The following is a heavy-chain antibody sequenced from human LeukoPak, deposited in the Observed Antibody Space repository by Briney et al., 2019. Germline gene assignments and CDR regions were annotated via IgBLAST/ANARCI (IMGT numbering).Heavy chain of an antibody. D-gene: IGHD7-27*01. J-gene: IGHJ5*02. CDR1: GFPFSSYA. CDR3: GMGKFDP. Sequence: PGGSLRLSCAASGFPFSSYAMSWVRQAPGKGLEWVSGISGSGGSTYYADSVKGRFTISRDNSKNTMYLQMNSLRAEDTAVYYCGMGKFDPRGQGTLVTVSS. CDR2: ISGSGGST. V-gene: IGHV3-23*01.